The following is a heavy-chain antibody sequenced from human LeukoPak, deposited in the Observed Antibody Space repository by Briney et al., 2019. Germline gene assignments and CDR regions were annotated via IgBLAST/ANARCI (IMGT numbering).Heavy chain of an antibody. D-gene: IGHD2-15*01. CDR2: INPNSGGT. CDR1: GYTFTGYY. V-gene: IGHV1-2*02. Sequence: ASVKVSCKASGYTFTGYYMHWVRQAPGQGLEWMGWINPNSGGTNYAQKFQGRVTMTRDTSISTAYMELSRLRSDDTAVYYCARDEYCSGGSCYSEWFDPWGQGTLVTVSS. J-gene: IGHJ5*02. CDR3: ARDEYCSGGSCYSEWFDP.